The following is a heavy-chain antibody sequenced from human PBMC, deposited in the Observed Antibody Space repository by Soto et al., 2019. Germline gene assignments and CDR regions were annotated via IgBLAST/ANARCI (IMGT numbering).Heavy chain of an antibody. Sequence: SETLSLTCTVSGGFISSGGYYWTWIRQHPGKGLEWIGYISYSGSAYYSPSLKSRVTISVDTSKNQFSLKLSSVTAADTAMYYCARTPDFWSGYFPDYYGMDVWGQGTTVTVSS. CDR1: GGFISSGGYY. CDR2: ISYSGSA. CDR3: ARTPDFWSGYFPDYYGMDV. V-gene: IGHV4-31*03. D-gene: IGHD3-3*01. J-gene: IGHJ6*02.